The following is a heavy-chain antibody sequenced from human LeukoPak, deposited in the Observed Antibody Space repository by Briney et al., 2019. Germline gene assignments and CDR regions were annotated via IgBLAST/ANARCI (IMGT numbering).Heavy chain of an antibody. CDR3: ASWAGGNADVAVFDY. Sequence: AASVKVCCKPSGYSFTRNGISWVRQAPGPGLEWMGWINLNSGGTKYAQKFQGRVTMTRDTSISTAYMELSTLRSDDTAVYYCASWAGGNADVAVFDYWGLGTLVTVSS. J-gene: IGHJ4*02. CDR1: GYSFTRNG. CDR2: INLNSGGT. D-gene: IGHD2-21*01. V-gene: IGHV1-2*02.